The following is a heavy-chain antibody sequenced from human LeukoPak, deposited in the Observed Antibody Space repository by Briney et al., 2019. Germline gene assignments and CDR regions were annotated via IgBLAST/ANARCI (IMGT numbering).Heavy chain of an antibody. Sequence: GGSLRLSCAASAFTFSSYSMNWVRQAPGKGLEWVSSISSSSSYIYYADSVKGRFTISRDNAKNSLYLQMNSLRAEDTAVYYCARAVAGTLFDYWGQGTLVTVSS. J-gene: IGHJ4*02. CDR2: ISSSSSYI. CDR3: ARAVAGTLFDY. V-gene: IGHV3-21*01. D-gene: IGHD6-19*01. CDR1: AFTFSSYS.